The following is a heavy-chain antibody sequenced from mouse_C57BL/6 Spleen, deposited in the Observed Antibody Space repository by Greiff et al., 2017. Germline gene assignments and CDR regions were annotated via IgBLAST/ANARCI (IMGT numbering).Heavy chain of an antibody. CDR2: IDTSDSET. D-gene: IGHD2-3*01. J-gene: IGHJ2*01. Sequence: VQLQQPGAELVRPGSSVKLSCKASGYTFTSYWMHWVKQRPIQGLEWIGNIDTSDSETHYNQKFKGEATLTVDKASSTAYMQLSSLTSEDSAVYYCATDGYPDYFDYWGQGTTLTVSS. V-gene: IGHV1-52*01. CDR3: ATDGYPDYFDY. CDR1: GYTFTSYW.